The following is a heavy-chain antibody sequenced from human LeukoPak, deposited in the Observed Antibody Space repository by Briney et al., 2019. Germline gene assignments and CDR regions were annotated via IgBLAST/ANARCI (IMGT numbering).Heavy chain of an antibody. CDR1: GYSLTELS. V-gene: IGHV1-24*01. J-gene: IGHJ4*02. Sequence: EASVKVSCKVSGYSLTELSIHWVRQAPGKGLEWMGGFDPDDGETPLFAQKFQGRVSMTEDTSTDTAYMELSSLSSEDTAVYYCATGTIYCSSCSGDYWGQGTLVTVSS. CDR3: ATGTIYCSSCSGDY. CDR2: FDPDDGET. D-gene: IGHD2-2*01.